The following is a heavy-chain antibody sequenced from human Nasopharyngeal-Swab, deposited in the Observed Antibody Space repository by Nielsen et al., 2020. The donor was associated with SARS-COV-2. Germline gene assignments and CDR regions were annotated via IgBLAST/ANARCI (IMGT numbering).Heavy chain of an antibody. J-gene: IGHJ3*02. D-gene: IGHD1-20*01. CDR3: ARVRRYNWKPDAFDI. V-gene: IGHV4-59*08. Sequence: GSLRLSCTVSGGSISPYYWSWIRRPPGKGLDWIGYISYSGSTNYNPSLKSRVTISVDTSKKQFSLRLSSLTAADTAVYYCARVRRYNWKPDAFDIWGQGTMVTVSS. CDR1: GGSISPYY. CDR2: ISYSGST.